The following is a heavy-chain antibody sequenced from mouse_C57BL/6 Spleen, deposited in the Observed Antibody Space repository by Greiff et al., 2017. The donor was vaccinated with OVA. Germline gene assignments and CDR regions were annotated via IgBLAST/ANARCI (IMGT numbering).Heavy chain of an antibody. Sequence: QVQLKQPGAELVRPGSSVKLSCKASGYTFTSYWMHWVKQRPIQGLEWIGNIDPSDSETHYNQKFKDKATLTVDKSSSTAYMQLSSLTSEDSAVYYCARGDYSKGYYAMDYWGQGTSVTVSS. V-gene: IGHV1-52*01. J-gene: IGHJ4*01. D-gene: IGHD2-5*01. CDR1: GYTFTSYW. CDR3: ARGDYSKGYYAMDY. CDR2: IDPSDSET.